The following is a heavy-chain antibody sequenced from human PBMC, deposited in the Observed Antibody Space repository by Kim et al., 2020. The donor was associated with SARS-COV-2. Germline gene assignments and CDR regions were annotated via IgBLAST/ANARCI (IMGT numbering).Heavy chain of an antibody. CDR1: GFTFSSYG. J-gene: IGHJ6*02. CDR2: ISYDGSNK. Sequence: GGSLRLSCAASGFTFSSYGMHWVRQAPGKGLEWVAVISYDGSNKYYADSVKGRFTISRDNSKNTLYLQMNSLRAEDTAVYYCAKEIYYGSGSYYNPLYYYYYGMDVWGQGTTVTVSS. CDR3: AKEIYYGSGSYYNPLYYYYYGMDV. D-gene: IGHD3-10*01. V-gene: IGHV3-30*18.